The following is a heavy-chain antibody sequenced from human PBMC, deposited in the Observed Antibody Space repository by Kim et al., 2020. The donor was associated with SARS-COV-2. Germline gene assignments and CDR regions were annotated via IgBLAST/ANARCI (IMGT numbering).Heavy chain of an antibody. CDR2: INHSGST. J-gene: IGHJ4*02. D-gene: IGHD2-2*01. V-gene: IGHV4-34*01. CDR1: GGSFSGYY. Sequence: SETLSLTCAVYGGSFSGYYWSWIRQPPGKGLEWIGEINHSGSTNYNPSLKSRVTISVDTSKNQFSLKLSSVTAADTAVYYCARGHRIVVVPAAPESFDYWGQGTLVTVSS. CDR3: ARGHRIVVVPAAPESFDY.